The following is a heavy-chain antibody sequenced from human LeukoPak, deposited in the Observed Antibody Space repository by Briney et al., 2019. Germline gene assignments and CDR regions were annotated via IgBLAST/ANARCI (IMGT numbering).Heavy chain of an antibody. CDR3: AKSPTVTLDY. D-gene: IGHD4-17*01. V-gene: IGHV3-74*01. J-gene: IGHJ4*02. CDR1: GFTFSSYW. CDR2: ISIDGSTT. Sequence: GGSLRLSCVGSGFTFSSYWMHWVRQGPGKGLEWVSRISIDGSTTTYADSVKGRFTISRDNSKDTLYLQMNSLRAEDTAVYYCAKSPTVTLDYWGQGTLVTVSS.